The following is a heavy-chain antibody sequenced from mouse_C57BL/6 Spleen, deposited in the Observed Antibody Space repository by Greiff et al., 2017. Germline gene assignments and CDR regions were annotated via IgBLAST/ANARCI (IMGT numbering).Heavy chain of an antibody. Sequence: VQLQQSGPELVKPGASVKISCKASGYTFTDYYMNWVKQSHGKGLEWIGDINPNNGGTSYNQKFKGKATLTVDKSSSTAYMELRSLTSEDSAVEYCAGGSGYGNFSWFAYWGQGTLVTVSA. J-gene: IGHJ3*01. D-gene: IGHD2-1*01. CDR1: GYTFTDYY. V-gene: IGHV1-26*01. CDR2: INPNNGGT. CDR3: AGGSGYGNFSWFAY.